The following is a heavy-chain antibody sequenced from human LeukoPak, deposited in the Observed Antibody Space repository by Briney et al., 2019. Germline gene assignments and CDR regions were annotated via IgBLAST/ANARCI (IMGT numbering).Heavy chain of an antibody. D-gene: IGHD3-16*01. J-gene: IGHJ6*03. V-gene: IGHV5-51*01. CDR3: ARRGGGRDYYYMDV. CDR2: ISPGDSHP. Sequence: GESLKISCKGSGYSFTNYWIGWVRQMPGKGLEWMGIISPGDSHPTYSPSFQGQVTISADKSISTAYLQWSSLKASDTATYYCARRGGGRDYYYMDVWGKGTTVTVSS. CDR1: GYSFTNYW.